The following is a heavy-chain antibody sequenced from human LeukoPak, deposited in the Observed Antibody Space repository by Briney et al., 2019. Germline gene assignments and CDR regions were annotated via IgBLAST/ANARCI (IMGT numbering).Heavy chain of an antibody. Sequence: SETLSLTCTVSGGSSSSGDYYWSWIRQPPGKGLEWIGSIYYSRSTYYNPSLKSRVTISVDTSKNQFSLKLSSVTAADTAVYYCARQTRITMIVVVIEDAFDIWGQGTMVTVSS. V-gene: IGHV4-39*07. CDR3: ARQTRITMIVVVIEDAFDI. CDR2: IYYSRST. J-gene: IGHJ3*02. CDR1: GGSSSSGDYY. D-gene: IGHD3-22*01.